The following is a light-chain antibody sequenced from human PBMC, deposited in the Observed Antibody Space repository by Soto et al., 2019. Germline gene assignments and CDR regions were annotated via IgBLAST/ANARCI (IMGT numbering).Light chain of an antibody. CDR1: QSVGAY. J-gene: IGKJ4*01. CDR2: GAS. CDR3: QQRSKLPRT. Sequence: EILLTQSPATLSLSPGERATLSCRASQSVGAYLAWYQQRPGQAPRLLIYGASKRATGIPARFSASGSETDFTLTISSLEPDDFAVYFCQQRSKLPRTFGGGTKIEVK. V-gene: IGKV3-11*01.